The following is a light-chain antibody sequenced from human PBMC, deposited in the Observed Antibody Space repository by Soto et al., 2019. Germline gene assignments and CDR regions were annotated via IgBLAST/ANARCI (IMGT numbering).Light chain of an antibody. CDR2: GAS. CDR1: QSVSSRH. CDR3: PQYGGSPLYT. J-gene: IGKJ2*01. Sequence: IVLTQSPGTLSLSPGDGATLYCRASQSVSSRHLAWSHQKPGQAPRLVISGASSRATGISDRFNGSGSRTDFTITISRLEPEDFAVYYCPQYGGSPLYTFDQGNTLETK. V-gene: IGKV3-20*01.